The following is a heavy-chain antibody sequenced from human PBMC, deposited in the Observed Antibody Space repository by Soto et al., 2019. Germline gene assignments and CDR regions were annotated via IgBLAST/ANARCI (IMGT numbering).Heavy chain of an antibody. CDR2: INPNSGGT. CDR1: GYTFTGYY. J-gene: IGHJ4*02. Sequence: ASVKVSCKASGYTFTGYYMHWVRQAPGQGLEWMGWINPNSGGTNYAQKFQGWVTMTRDTSISTAYMELSRLRSDDTAVYYCARGKGHLGYCSGGSCYRYFDYWGQGTLVTVSS. D-gene: IGHD2-15*01. CDR3: ARGKGHLGYCSGGSCYRYFDY. V-gene: IGHV1-2*04.